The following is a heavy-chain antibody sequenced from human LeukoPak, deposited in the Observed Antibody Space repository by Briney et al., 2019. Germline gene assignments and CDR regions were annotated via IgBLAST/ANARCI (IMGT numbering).Heavy chain of an antibody. D-gene: IGHD3-22*01. V-gene: IGHV4-4*02. J-gene: IGHJ6*02. CDR3: ARANYYDSSGYVPYYYGMDV. CDR2: IYHSGST. CDR1: GGSISSSNW. Sequence: PSETLSLTCAVSGGSISSSNWWSWVRQPPGKGLEWIGEIYHSGSTNYNPSLKGRVTISVDKSKNQFSLKLSSVTAADTAVYYCARANYYDSSGYVPYYYGMDVWGQGTTVTVSS.